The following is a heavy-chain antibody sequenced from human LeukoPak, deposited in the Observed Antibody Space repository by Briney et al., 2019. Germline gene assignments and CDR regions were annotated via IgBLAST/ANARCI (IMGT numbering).Heavy chain of an antibody. Sequence: ASVKVSCKASGYTFTSYGISWVRQAPGQGLEWMGWISAYNGNTNYAQKLQGRVTMTTDTSTSTAYMELSRLRSDDTAVYYCARDYYGSGSHYYYYMDVWGKGTTVTISS. CDR3: ARDYYGSGSHYYYYMDV. CDR1: GYTFTSYG. V-gene: IGHV1-18*01. J-gene: IGHJ6*03. D-gene: IGHD3-10*01. CDR2: ISAYNGNT.